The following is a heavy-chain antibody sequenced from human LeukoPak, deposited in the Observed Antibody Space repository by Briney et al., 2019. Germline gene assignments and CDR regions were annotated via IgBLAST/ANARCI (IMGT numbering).Heavy chain of an antibody. CDR3: VEDDSYYYGSGSSND. D-gene: IGHD3-10*01. V-gene: IGHV3-64D*06. J-gene: IGHJ4*02. CDR2: ITSIGGST. CDR1: GFTFSSYI. Sequence: GGSLRLSCSASGFTFSSYIMHWVRQAPGKGLEYVSAITSIGGSTYYADSVKGRFTISRDNSKNTLYLQMSILRPEDTAVYYCVEDDSYYYGSGSSNDWGQGTLVTVSS.